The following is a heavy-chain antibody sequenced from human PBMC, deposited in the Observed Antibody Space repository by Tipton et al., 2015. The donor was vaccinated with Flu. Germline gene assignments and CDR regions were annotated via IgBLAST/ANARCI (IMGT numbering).Heavy chain of an antibody. D-gene: IGHD3-10*01. V-gene: IGHV4-38-2*01. CDR2: AHRSGTT. CDR1: GDSVASDYY. CDR3: ARSTYYYGSGSSDY. J-gene: IGHJ4*02. Sequence: TLSLTCSVSGDSVASDYYWGWIRQPPEKGLEWIGNAHRSGTTYYNPSLKSRVTISIDRSRNQFSLRLTSVTAADTGVYYCARSTYYYGSGSSDYWGQGTLVAVSS.